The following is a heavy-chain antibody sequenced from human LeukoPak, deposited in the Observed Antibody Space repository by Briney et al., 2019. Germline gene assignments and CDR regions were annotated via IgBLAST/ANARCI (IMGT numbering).Heavy chain of an antibody. D-gene: IGHD6-19*01. J-gene: IGHJ5*02. V-gene: IGHV4-34*01. Sequence: SETLSLTCAVYGGSFSGDFWSWIRQPPGKGLEWVGEINHSGSTNYNPSLKSRVSISVDTSKNQFSLNLSSVTAADTAVYYCARVGKQWLVLRGWFDPWGQGTLVTVSS. CDR1: GGSFSGDF. CDR3: ARVGKQWLVLRGWFDP. CDR2: INHSGST.